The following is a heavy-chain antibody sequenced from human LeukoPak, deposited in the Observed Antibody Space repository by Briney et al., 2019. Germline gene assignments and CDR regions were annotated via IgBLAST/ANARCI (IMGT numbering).Heavy chain of an antibody. V-gene: IGHV3-30*04. Sequence: PGRSLRLSCAASGFTFSSYAMHWVRQAPGKGLEWVAVISYDGSNKYYADSVKGRFTISRDNSKNTLYLQMNSLRAEDTAVYYCARDGGGHDYGDLLDYWGQGTLVTVSS. CDR2: ISYDGSNK. J-gene: IGHJ4*02. CDR1: GFTFSSYA. D-gene: IGHD4-17*01. CDR3: ARDGGGHDYGDLLDY.